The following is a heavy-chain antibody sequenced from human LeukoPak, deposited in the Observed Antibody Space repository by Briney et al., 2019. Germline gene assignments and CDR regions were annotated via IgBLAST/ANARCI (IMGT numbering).Heavy chain of an antibody. J-gene: IGHJ4*02. V-gene: IGHV4-38-2*01. CDR2: IYHSGST. Sequence: SETLSLTCAVSGYSISSGYYWGWIRQPPGKGLEWIGSIYHSGSTYYNPSLKSLVTISVDTSKNQFSLKLSSVTAADTAVYYCASGYDYVLDYWGQGTLVTVSS. CDR3: ASGYDYVLDY. D-gene: IGHD3-16*01. CDR1: GYSISSGYY.